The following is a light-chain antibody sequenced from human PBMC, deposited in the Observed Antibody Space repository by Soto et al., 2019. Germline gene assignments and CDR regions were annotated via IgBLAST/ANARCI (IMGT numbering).Light chain of an antibody. CDR2: GAS. CDR3: QQYGSSPPLT. CDR1: QSVSNN. J-gene: IGKJ4*01. V-gene: IGKV3-20*01. Sequence: EIVLTQSPVTLSLSPGERATLSCRASQSVSNNLAWYQQKPGQAPRLLIYGASTRATGIPARFTGSGSGTDFNLTISTLEPEDFAVYYCQQYGSSPPLTFGGGTKVDIK.